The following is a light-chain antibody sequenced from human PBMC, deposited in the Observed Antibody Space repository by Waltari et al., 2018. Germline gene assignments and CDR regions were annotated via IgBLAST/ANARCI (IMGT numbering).Light chain of an antibody. CDR3: QKYGSLPET. CDR2: DAS. V-gene: IGKV3-20*01. J-gene: IGKJ1*01. Sequence: EIMLTQSPGTLSLSPGERATLSCRASQSISKYLAWYQQKPGQAPRLLIYDASIRATGIPDRFSCSGYGTDFSLTISRLEPEDYAVYYCQKYGSLPETFGRGTKVEIK. CDR1: QSISKY.